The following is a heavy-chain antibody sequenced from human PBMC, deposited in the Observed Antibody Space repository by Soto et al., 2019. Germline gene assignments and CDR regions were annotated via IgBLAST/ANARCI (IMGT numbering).Heavy chain of an antibody. D-gene: IGHD3-22*01. Sequence: GGSLRLSYAASGFTFSSYAMHWVRQAPGKGLEWGAVISYDGSNKYYADSVKGRFTISRDNSKNTLYLQMNSLRAEDTAVYYCARAPTPYYYDSSGYYLDYWGQGTLVTVSS. CDR3: ARAPTPYYYDSSGYYLDY. CDR2: ISYDGSNK. V-gene: IGHV3-30-3*01. J-gene: IGHJ4*02. CDR1: GFTFSSYA.